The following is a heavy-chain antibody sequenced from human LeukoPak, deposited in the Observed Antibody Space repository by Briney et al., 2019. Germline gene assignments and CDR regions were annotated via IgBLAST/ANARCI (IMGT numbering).Heavy chain of an antibody. Sequence: SETLSLTCTVSGGSISNYYWSWLRQPPGKGLEWIGFIYYSGTTHYNPSLKSRVTMSVATSNNQFSLRLSSVTAADTAIYYCARHSGASPHYFDYWGQGTTVTVSS. V-gene: IGHV4-59*08. CDR2: IYYSGTT. D-gene: IGHD1-26*01. CDR1: GGSISNYY. CDR3: ARHSGASPHYFDY. J-gene: IGHJ4*03.